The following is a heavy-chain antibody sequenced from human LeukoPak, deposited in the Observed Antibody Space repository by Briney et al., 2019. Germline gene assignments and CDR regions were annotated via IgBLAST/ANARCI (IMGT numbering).Heavy chain of an antibody. CDR2: ISYDGSNK. D-gene: IGHD3-22*01. CDR1: GFTFSSYA. Sequence: GGSLRLSCAASGFTFSSYAMHWVRQAPGKGLEWVAVISYDGSNKYYADSVKDRFTISRDNSKNTLYLQMNSLRAEDTAVYYCARDRSNLYGSGYSYYFDYWGQGTLVTVSS. J-gene: IGHJ4*02. CDR3: ARDRSNLYGSGYSYYFDY. V-gene: IGHV3-30*04.